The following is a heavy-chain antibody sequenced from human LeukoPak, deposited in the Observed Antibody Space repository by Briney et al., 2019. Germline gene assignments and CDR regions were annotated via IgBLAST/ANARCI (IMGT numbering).Heavy chain of an antibody. V-gene: IGHV3-9*01. D-gene: IGHD3-9*01. CDR1: GLTFDDYA. J-gene: IGHJ3*02. CDR2: ISWNSGRI. Sequence: GGSLRLSCAASGLTFDDYAMHWVRQAPGKGLEWVSGISWNSGRIGHADSVKGRFTISRDNAKNSLYLQMNSLRAEHTALYYCGKRYDISIWGQGTMVTVSS. CDR3: GKRYDISI.